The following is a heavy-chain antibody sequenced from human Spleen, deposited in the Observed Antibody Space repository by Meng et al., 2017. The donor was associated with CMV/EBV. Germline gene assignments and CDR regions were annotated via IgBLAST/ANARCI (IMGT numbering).Heavy chain of an antibody. D-gene: IGHD5-12*01. CDR2: INPNSGGT. CDR3: ARGGLYSGYDRPLDY. Sequence: QVQLVRSGADVKKPGASVKVSCKASGYTFNGYYMHWVRQAPGQGLEWMGWINPNSGGTNYAQKFQGRVTMTRDTSISTAYMELSRLRSDDTAVYYCARGGLYSGYDRPLDYWGQGTLVTVSS. V-gene: IGHV1-2*02. CDR1: GYTFNGYY. J-gene: IGHJ4*02.